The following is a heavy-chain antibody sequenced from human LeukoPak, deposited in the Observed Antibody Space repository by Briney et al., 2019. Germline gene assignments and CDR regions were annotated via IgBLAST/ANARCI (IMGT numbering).Heavy chain of an antibody. V-gene: IGHV4-30-2*01. CDR3: ARIDIVAT. CDR2: IYHSGST. CDR1: GGSISSGGYS. D-gene: IGHD5-12*01. J-gene: IGHJ5*02. Sequence: SGTLSLTCAVSGGSISSGGYSWSWIRQPPGKGLEWIGYIYHSGSTYYNPSLKSRVTISVDRSKNQFSLKLSSVTAADTAVYYCARIDIVATWGQGTLVTVSS.